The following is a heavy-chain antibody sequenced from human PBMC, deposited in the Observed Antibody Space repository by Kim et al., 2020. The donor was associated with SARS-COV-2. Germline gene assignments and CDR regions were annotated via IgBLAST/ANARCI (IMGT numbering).Heavy chain of an antibody. J-gene: IGHJ4*02. Sequence: GESLKISCKGSGYSFTSYWIGWVRQMPGKGLEWMGIIYPGDSDTRYSPSFQGQVTISADKSISTAYLQWSSLKASDTAMYYCARAITEAALNSYYFDYWGQGTLVTVSS. CDR3: ARAITEAALNSYYFDY. CDR1: GYSFTSYW. D-gene: IGHD3-16*01. V-gene: IGHV5-51*01. CDR2: IYPGDSDT.